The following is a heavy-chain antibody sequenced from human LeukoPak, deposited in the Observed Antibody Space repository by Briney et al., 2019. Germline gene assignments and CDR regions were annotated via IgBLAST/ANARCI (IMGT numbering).Heavy chain of an antibody. CDR2: IYYNGNT. J-gene: IGHJ1*01. CDR3: ASLQAHGGNYIEH. V-gene: IGHV4-59*08. Sequence: SETLSLTCTVSGASISSYYWSWIRQPPGKGLEWIGYIYYNGNTIYSDSLRSRVTISADTSKNQFSLRLTSVTAADTARYFCASLQAHGGNYIEHWGQGNLVTVPS. D-gene: IGHD4-23*01. CDR1: GASISSYY.